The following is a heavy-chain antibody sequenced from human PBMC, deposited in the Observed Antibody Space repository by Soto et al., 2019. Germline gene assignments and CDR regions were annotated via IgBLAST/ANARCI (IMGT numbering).Heavy chain of an antibody. CDR2: ISSTISYT. CDR3: ARWGAIAACDY. D-gene: IGHD6-6*01. Sequence: QVQLVESGGGLVKPGGSLRLSCAASGFTFSDYYMSWIRQAPGKGLEWVSYISSTISYTNYADSVKGRFTISRDNAKNSLYLQMNSLRAEDTAVYYCARWGAIAACDYWGQGTLVTVSS. CDR1: GFTFSDYY. J-gene: IGHJ4*02. V-gene: IGHV3-11*06.